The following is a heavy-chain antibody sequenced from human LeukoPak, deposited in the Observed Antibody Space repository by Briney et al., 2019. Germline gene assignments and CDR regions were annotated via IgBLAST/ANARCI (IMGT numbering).Heavy chain of an antibody. CDR3: ARGLTRGAFDI. J-gene: IGHJ3*02. Sequence: GRSLRLSCAAAGFTFSSYDMHWVRQATGKGLEWVSAIGTAGDTYYPGSVKGRFTISRENAKNSLYLQMNSLRAGDTAVYYCARGLTRGAFDIWGQGTMVTVSS. D-gene: IGHD3-10*01. CDR1: GFTFSSYD. V-gene: IGHV3-13*01. CDR2: IGTAGDT.